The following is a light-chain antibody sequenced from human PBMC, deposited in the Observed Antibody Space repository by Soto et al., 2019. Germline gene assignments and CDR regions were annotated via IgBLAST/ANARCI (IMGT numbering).Light chain of an antibody. CDR3: QQYDATPRT. J-gene: IGKJ1*01. Sequence: EIVMTQSPATLSVSPGERATLSCRASQGVSSNLAWYQQKPGQAPRLLIYGASSRATGIPDRFSGSGSGTEFTLTISRLEPEDFAVYYCQQYDATPRTFGQGTKVDIK. V-gene: IGKV3D-15*02. CDR1: QGVSSN. CDR2: GAS.